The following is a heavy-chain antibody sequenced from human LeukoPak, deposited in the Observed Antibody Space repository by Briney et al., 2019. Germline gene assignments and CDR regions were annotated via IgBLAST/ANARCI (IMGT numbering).Heavy chain of an antibody. CDR1: GGSISSYY. CDR3: ARLLRGSSSGY. CDR2: IYTSGST. V-gene: IGHV4-4*07. D-gene: IGHD6-6*01. Sequence: SETLFLTCTVSGGSISSYYWSWIRQPAGKGLEWIGRIYTSGSTYYNPSLKSRVTISVDTSKNQFSLKLSSVTAADTAVYYCARLLRGSSSGYWGQGTLVTVSS. J-gene: IGHJ4*02.